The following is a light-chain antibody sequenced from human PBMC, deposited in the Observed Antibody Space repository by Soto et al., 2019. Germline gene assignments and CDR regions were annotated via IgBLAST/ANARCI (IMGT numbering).Light chain of an antibody. Sequence: DIVMTQSPDSLTVSLGERATINCKSSRTILYSSNNMNYLAWYQKKSRQPPKLLIYWASTRESGVPDRFSGSGSGTDFTLTIGSLQAEDVAVYYCQQYYSSPRTFGQGTKVDIK. V-gene: IGKV4-1*01. CDR3: QQYYSSPRT. CDR1: RTILYSSNNMNY. CDR2: WAS. J-gene: IGKJ1*01.